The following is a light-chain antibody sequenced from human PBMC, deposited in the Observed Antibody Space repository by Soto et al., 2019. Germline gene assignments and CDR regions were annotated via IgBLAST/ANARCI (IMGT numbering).Light chain of an antibody. CDR3: QSYDSSLSGYV. V-gene: IGLV1-40*01. CDR2: GNS. Sequence: QSVLTQPPSASGTPGQRVTISCSGGSSNIGSNPVNWYQQLPGTAPKLLIYGNSNRPSGVPDRFSGSKSGTSASLAITGLQAEDEADYYCQSYDSSLSGYVFGTGTKVTVL. J-gene: IGLJ1*01. CDR1: SSNIGSNP.